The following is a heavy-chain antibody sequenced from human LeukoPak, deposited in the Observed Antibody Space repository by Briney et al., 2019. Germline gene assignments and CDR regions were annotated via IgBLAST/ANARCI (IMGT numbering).Heavy chain of an antibody. J-gene: IGHJ3*01. Sequence: SETLSLTCTVSSGSITRHYWTWIRQPPGKGLEWIGYIHYGGSTNYNPSLKSRVTISVDTSKKQFSLNMSSVTPADTALYYCARDSVDESSGYDPSGAFDLWGQGTLVTVSS. D-gene: IGHD3-22*01. V-gene: IGHV4-59*11. CDR1: SGSITRHY. CDR2: IHYGGST. CDR3: ARDSVDESSGYDPSGAFDL.